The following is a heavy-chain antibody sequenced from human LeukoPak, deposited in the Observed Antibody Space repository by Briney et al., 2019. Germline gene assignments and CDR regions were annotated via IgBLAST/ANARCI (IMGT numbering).Heavy chain of an antibody. CDR2: IYSTGST. Sequence: SETLSLTCTVSGGSITSGSYYWSWVRQPAGKGLEWIGRIYSTGSTNYNPSLKSRVTISLDTSKNQFSLKLNSVTAADTAVYYCARDRTTMAFDYWGQGTLVTISS. V-gene: IGHV4-61*02. D-gene: IGHD5-18*01. J-gene: IGHJ4*02. CDR3: ARDRTTMAFDY. CDR1: GGSITSGSYY.